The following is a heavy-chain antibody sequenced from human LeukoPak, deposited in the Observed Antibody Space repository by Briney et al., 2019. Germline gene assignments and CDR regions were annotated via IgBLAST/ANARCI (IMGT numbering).Heavy chain of an antibody. Sequence: ASVKVSCKASGYTFTSYGISWVRQAPGQGLEWMGWISAYNGNTNYAQKLQGRVTKTTDTSTSTAYMELRSLRSDDTAVYYCARGSMVRGVYYYYGMDVWGQGTTVTVSS. CDR1: GYTFTSYG. J-gene: IGHJ6*02. V-gene: IGHV1-18*01. CDR2: ISAYNGNT. D-gene: IGHD3-10*01. CDR3: ARGSMVRGVYYYYGMDV.